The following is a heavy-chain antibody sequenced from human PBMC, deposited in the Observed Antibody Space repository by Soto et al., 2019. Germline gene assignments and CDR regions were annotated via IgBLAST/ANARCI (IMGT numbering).Heavy chain of an antibody. CDR3: AKGRSYYYYYGVDV. V-gene: IGHV3-20*04. CDR2: INWNGGST. Sequence: GGSLRLSCAGSGFTFDDFGMSWVRQAPGKGLEWVSGINWNGGSTYYADSVKGRFTISRDNSKSTLYLQMNSLRAEDTALYYCAKGRSYYYYYGVDVWGQGTTVTVSS. CDR1: GFTFDDFG. J-gene: IGHJ6*02.